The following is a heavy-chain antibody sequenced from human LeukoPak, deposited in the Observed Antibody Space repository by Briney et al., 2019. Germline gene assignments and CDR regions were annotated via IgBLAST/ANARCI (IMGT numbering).Heavy chain of an antibody. CDR2: INPSGGST. J-gene: IGHJ6*02. V-gene: IGHV1-46*01. Sequence: GASVKVSCKASGYTFTSYYMHWVRQAPGQGLEWMGIINPSGGSTSYAQKFQGRVTMTRDTSTSTVYMELSSLRSEDTAVYYCATDPAARTDSSYSGMDVWGQGTPVTVSS. CDR1: GYTFTSYY. CDR3: ATDPAARTDSSYSGMDV. D-gene: IGHD6-6*01.